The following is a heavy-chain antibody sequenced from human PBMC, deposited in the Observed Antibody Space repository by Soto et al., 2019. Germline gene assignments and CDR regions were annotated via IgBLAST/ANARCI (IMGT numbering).Heavy chain of an antibody. V-gene: IGHV3-23*01. CDR3: AKDAPLGYCSGGSCYSRGWFDP. Sequence: GGSLRLSCAASGFTFSSYAMSWVRQAPGKGLEWVSAISGSGGSTYYADSVKGRFTISRDNSKNTLYLQMNSLRAEDTAVYYCAKDAPLGYCSGGSCYSRGWFDPWGQGTLVTVSS. J-gene: IGHJ5*02. CDR1: GFTFSSYA. CDR2: ISGSGGST. D-gene: IGHD2-15*01.